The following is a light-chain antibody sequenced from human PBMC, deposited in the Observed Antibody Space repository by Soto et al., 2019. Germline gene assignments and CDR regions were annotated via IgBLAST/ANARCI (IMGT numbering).Light chain of an antibody. J-gene: IGKJ5*01. CDR3: QQYSNYPIT. Sequence: ASVADRVTITCRASQSISSWSAWYQQKPGKAPKLLIYDASSLQSGVPSRFSGIESGTEFTLSISSLQPDDFATYYCQQYSNYPITFGQGTRLEIK. CDR1: QSISSW. V-gene: IGKV1-5*01. CDR2: DAS.